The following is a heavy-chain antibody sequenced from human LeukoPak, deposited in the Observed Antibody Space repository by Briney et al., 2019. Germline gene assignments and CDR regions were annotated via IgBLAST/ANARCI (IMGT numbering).Heavy chain of an antibody. CDR1: GGSISSGSYY. D-gene: IGHD1-26*01. CDR2: IYTSGST. CDR3: ARNRVVGAPNFDY. Sequence: SQTLSLTCTVSGGSISSGSYYWSWIRQPAGTGLEWIGRIYTSGSTYYNPSLKSRVTISLDTSKNQFSLRLTSVTAADTAVYYCARNRVVGAPNFDYWCQGTLVTVFS. J-gene: IGHJ4*02. V-gene: IGHV4-61*02.